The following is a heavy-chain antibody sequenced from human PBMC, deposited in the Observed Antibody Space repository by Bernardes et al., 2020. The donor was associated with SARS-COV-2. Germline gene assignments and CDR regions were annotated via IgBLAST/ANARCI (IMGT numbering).Heavy chain of an antibody. CDR3: ARMPIWFGEGDGMDV. CDR1: GFSLSTSGMC. V-gene: IGHV2-70*11. Sequence: SGPTLVKPTQTLTLTCTFSGFSLSTSGMCVSWIRQPPGKALEWLARIDWDDDKYYSTSLKTRLTISKDTSKNQVVLTMTNMDPVDTATYYCARMPIWFGEGDGMDVWGQGTTVTVSS. CDR2: IDWDDDK. D-gene: IGHD3-10*01. J-gene: IGHJ6*02.